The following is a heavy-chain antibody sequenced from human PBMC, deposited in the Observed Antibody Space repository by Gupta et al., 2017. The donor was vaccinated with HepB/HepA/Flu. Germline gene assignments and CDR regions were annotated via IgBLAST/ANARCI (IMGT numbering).Heavy chain of an antibody. J-gene: IGHJ3*02. D-gene: IGHD2-2*01. CDR1: GFSVSSHY. Sequence: VQLVESGGGLIQPGGSLRLPCAASGFSVSSHYMSWVRQAPGKGLEWISIIYSGGSTYYYADSVKGRFIISRDNSKNTLYLQMNSLRPEDTAVYFCARNFEHCSSTSCFFAFDIWGQGTTVTVSS. CDR3: ARNFEHCSSTSCFFAFDI. V-gene: IGHV3-53*01. CDR2: IYSGGST.